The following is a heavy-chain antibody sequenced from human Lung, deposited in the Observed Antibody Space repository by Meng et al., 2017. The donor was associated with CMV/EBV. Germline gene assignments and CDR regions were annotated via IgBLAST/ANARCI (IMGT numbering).Heavy chain of an antibody. CDR1: GFTFDDFA. V-gene: IGHV3-9*01. J-gene: IGHJ6*02. D-gene: IGHD2-21*02. CDR2: ISGNSGFI. CDR3: VKGGGEKVTFDAMDV. Sequence: SLKISCAASGFTFDDFAMHWVRQSLGEGLEWVSGISGNSGFIGYADSVKGRFTISRDNARKSLSLEINTLRVEDTALYYCVKGGGEKVTFDAMDVWGQGXTVTVSS.